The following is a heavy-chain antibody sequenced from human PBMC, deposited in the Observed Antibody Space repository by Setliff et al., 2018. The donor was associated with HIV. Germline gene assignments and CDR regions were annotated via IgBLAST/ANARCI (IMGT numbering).Heavy chain of an antibody. D-gene: IGHD6-19*01. CDR2: IYHSGST. CDR3: ARLLVPSPTIAVAGPYYFDY. Sequence: TLSLTCAVSGGSISRSNWWSWVRQPPGKGLEWIGEIYHSGSTYYNPTLKSRVTMSVDPSKSQFSLKLSSLTAADTAVYYCARLLVPSPTIAVAGPYYFDYWGQGTLVTVSS. V-gene: IGHV4-4*02. CDR1: GGSISRSNW. J-gene: IGHJ4*02.